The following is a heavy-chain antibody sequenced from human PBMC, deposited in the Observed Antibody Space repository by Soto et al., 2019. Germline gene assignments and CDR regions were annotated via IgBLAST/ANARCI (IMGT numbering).Heavy chain of an antibody. V-gene: IGHV3-23*01. Sequence: GGSLRLSCAASGFTFSSYAMSWVRQAPGKGLEWVSAISGSGGSTYYADSVKGRFTISRDNSKNTLYLQMNSLRAEDTAVYYCAKRRNRDGLVVGGHRPYYFDYWGQGTLVTVSS. J-gene: IGHJ4*02. D-gene: IGHD6-6*01. CDR2: ISGSGGST. CDR3: AKRRNRDGLVVGGHRPYYFDY. CDR1: GFTFSSYA.